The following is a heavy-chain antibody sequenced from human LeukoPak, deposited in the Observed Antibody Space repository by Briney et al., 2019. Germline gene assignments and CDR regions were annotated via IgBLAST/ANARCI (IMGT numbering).Heavy chain of an antibody. D-gene: IGHD2-8*01. CDR1: GYTFTAYY. V-gene: IGHV1-2*02. Sequence: VASVKVSCKTSGYTFTAYYMYWLRQAPGQGLECMGWIYPNSGATGYAQNFQGRVTMTRDTSVSTIYMELSRLRSDDTAVYYCARDGVSTTPDLDYWGQGTLVTVSS. CDR3: ARDGVSTTPDLDY. J-gene: IGHJ4*02. CDR2: IYPNSGAT.